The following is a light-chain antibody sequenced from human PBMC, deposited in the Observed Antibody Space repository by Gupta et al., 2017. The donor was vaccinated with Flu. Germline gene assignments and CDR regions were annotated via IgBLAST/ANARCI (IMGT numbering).Light chain of an antibody. Sequence: DIVMTQSPDSLAVSLGERATINCKSSQSILYSSNNKNYLAWYQQKPGQPPKLLIYWASTREYGVTDRFRGSGDGKDFTLTSSRRQDEDGAVYYCQQDYSTPTFGGGTKVEIK. J-gene: IGKJ4*01. CDR1: QSILYSSNNKNY. CDR3: QQDYSTPT. CDR2: WAS. V-gene: IGKV4-1*01.